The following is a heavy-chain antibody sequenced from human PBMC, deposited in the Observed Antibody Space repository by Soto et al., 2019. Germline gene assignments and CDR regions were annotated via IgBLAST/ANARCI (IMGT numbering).Heavy chain of an antibody. CDR2: MYHSGNT. D-gene: IGHD3-22*01. CDR1: GASITSDDFY. CDR3: VKYYYDSSGLNWFDP. J-gene: IGHJ5*02. V-gene: IGHV4-31*03. Sequence: SETLSLTCTASGASITSDDFYCSWIRQHPGKGLEWIGYMYHSGNTYYNPSLRSRLIMSMDPSKNQFSLRLTSVTAADTAVYYCVKYYYDSSGLNWFDPWGPGTLVTVSS.